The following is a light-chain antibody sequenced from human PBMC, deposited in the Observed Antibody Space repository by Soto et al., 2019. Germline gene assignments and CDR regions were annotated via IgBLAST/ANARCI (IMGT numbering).Light chain of an antibody. CDR3: QHYNDWPQT. J-gene: IGKJ1*01. CDR2: GAS. CDR1: QSVSSN. V-gene: IGKV3-15*01. Sequence: EIVMTQSPGTLSLSPGERATLSCRASQSVSSNLAWYQQIPGQAPRLLIYGASTRATGIPARFSGSGSGTEFTLAINSLQSVDFAVYYCQHYNDWPQTFGLGTKVDIK.